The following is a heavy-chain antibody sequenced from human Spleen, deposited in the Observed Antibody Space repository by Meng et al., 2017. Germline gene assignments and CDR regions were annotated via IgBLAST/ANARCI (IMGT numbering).Heavy chain of an antibody. V-gene: IGHV3-11*01. D-gene: IGHD1-14*01. CDR1: GFTFSDYY. CDR3: TKVGWYNRKFEDNCFDS. J-gene: IGHJ5*01. Sequence: GESLKISCAASGFTFSDYYMSWIRQAPGKGLEWVSDISSSGSTIYYADSVKGRFTISRDNSKNTLYLQMNSLRAEDTADYYCTKVGWYNRKFEDNCFDSWGQGTLVTVSS. CDR2: ISSSGSTI.